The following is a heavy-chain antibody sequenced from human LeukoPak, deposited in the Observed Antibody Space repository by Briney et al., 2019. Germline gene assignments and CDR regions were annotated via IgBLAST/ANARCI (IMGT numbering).Heavy chain of an antibody. Sequence: GGSLRLSCAASGFTFSSYAMSWVRQAPGKGLEWVSAISGSGGSTYYADSVKGRFTISRDNSKNTLYLQMNSLSGEDTVVYCWGKVTKGEGDGKPVDYWGQGTLVTVSS. CDR2: ISGSGGST. D-gene: IGHD5-24*01. J-gene: IGHJ4*02. V-gene: IGHV3-23*01. CDR1: GFTFSSYA. CDR3: GKVTKGEGDGKPVDY.